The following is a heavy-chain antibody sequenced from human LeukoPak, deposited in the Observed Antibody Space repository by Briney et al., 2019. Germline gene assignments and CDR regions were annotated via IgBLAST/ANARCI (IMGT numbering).Heavy chain of an antibody. D-gene: IGHD2-15*01. V-gene: IGHV5-51*01. CDR3: ARRGCIGGTCYGY. CDR2: IYPADSDT. CDR1: GYSFSNDW. Sequence: GESLKISCKGSGYSFSNDWIGWVRQMAGKGLEWSGIIYPADSDTKYSPSFQGQVTISADKSTSTAYLQWNSLGASDTAMYYCARRGCIGGTCYGYWGQGTLVTVSS. J-gene: IGHJ4*02.